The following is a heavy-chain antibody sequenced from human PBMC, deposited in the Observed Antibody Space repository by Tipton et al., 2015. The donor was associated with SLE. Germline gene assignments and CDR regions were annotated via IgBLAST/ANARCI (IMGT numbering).Heavy chain of an antibody. V-gene: IGHV4-59*01. CDR2: IYYSGRS. CDR3: ARLASYASGSSFDY. J-gene: IGHJ4*02. Sequence: TLSLTCTVSGGSISSYYWSWIRLPPGKGLEWIGYIYYSGRSNYNPSLKSRVTISVDTSKNQFSLKLSSVTAADTAVYYCARLASYASGSSFDYWGQGTLVTVSS. CDR1: GGSISSYY. D-gene: IGHD3-16*01.